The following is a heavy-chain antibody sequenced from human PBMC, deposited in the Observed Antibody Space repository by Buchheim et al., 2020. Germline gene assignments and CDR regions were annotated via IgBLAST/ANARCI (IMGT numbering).Heavy chain of an antibody. Sequence: QVQLVESGGGLVKPGGSLRLSCAASGFTFSDYYMSWIRQAPGKGLEWVSYISSSSSYTNYADSVKGRFIISRDNAKNSLYLQMNSLRAEDTAVYYCAVGEFWSGYPTELDFDYWGQGTL. V-gene: IGHV3-11*06. D-gene: IGHD3-3*01. CDR1: GFTFSDYY. CDR3: AVGEFWSGYPTELDFDY. J-gene: IGHJ4*02. CDR2: ISSSSSYT.